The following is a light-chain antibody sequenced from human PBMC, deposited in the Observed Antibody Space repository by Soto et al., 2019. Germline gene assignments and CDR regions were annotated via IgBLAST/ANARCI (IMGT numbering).Light chain of an antibody. CDR1: SSNIGADYD. CDR2: GNS. V-gene: IGLV1-40*01. J-gene: IGLJ3*02. CDR3: QSYDSSLSAVV. Sequence: QPVLTQPPSVSGAPGPRVTISCTGSSSNIGADYDVHWYQQLPGTAPKLLIYGNSNRPSGVPDRFSGSKSGTSASLAITGLQAEDEAEYYCQSYDSSLSAVVFGGGTKLTVL.